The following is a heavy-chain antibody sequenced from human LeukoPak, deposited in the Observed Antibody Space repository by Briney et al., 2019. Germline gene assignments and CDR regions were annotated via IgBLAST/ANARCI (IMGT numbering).Heavy chain of an antibody. V-gene: IGHV4-34*01. D-gene: IGHD3-10*01. CDR3: ARAYYGSGTLRFDY. CDR1: GGSFSGYY. CDR2: INHSGST. J-gene: IGHJ4*02. Sequence: SETLSLTCAVYGGSFSGYYWSWIRQPPGKGLEWIGEINHSGSTNYNPSLKSRVTISVDTSKNQFSLKLSSVTAADTAVYYCARAYYGSGTLRFDYWGQGTLVTVSS.